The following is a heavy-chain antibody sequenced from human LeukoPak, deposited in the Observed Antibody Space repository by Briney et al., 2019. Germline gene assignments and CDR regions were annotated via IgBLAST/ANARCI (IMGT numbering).Heavy chain of an antibody. J-gene: IGHJ4*02. CDR2: IYTSGST. CDR1: GGSFSSYY. CDR3: ARWLVRGYFDY. V-gene: IGHV4-4*07. D-gene: IGHD6-19*01. Sequence: SETLTLTCTVSGGSFSSYYWSWIRQPAGKGLEWIWRIYTSGSTNYNPSLKSRVTMSVDTSKNQFSLKLSSVTAADAAVYYCARWLVRGYFDYWGQGTLVTVSS.